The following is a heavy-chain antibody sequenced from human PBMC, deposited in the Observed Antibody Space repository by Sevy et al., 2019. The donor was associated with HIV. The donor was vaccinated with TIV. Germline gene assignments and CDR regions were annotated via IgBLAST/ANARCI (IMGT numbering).Heavy chain of an antibody. J-gene: IGHJ4*02. D-gene: IGHD3-10*01. V-gene: IGHV4-39*01. CDR3: ARRVWFGESRAFDY. CDR2: IYYSGST. Sequence: SETLSLTCTVSGGSISSSSYYWGWSRQPPGKGLEWIGSIYYSGSTYYNPSLKSRVTISVDTSKNQFSLKLSSVTAADTAVYYCARRVWFGESRAFDYWGQGTLVTVPS. CDR1: GGSISSSSYY.